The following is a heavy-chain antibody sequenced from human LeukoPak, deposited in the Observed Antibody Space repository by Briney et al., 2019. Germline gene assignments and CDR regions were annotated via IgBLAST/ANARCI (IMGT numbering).Heavy chain of an antibody. CDR3: AKGPNYFDS. J-gene: IGHJ4*02. V-gene: IGHV3-9*01. Sequence: VRSLRLSCAGSEFSIDDFAMHWVRQAPGKGLEWVSSINWNSGSVAYADSVKGRFTISRDNAKNTLYLQMNSLRAEDTAMYFCAKGPNYFDSWGQGTLVTVSS. CDR2: INWNSGSV. CDR1: EFSIDDFA.